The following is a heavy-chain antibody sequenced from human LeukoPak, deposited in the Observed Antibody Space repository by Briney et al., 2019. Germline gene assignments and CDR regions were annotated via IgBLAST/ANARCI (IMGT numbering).Heavy chain of an antibody. D-gene: IGHD1-7*01. CDR2: MNPNSGNT. CDR1: GYTFTSYD. J-gene: IGHJ4*02. Sequence: ASVKVSCKASGYTFTSYDINWVRQATGQGLEWMGWMNPNSGNTGYAQKFQGRVTMTRDTSTSTVYMELSSLRSEDTAVYYCARAVTGTRPIGYWGQGTLVTVSS. CDR3: ARAVTGTRPIGY. V-gene: IGHV1-8*01.